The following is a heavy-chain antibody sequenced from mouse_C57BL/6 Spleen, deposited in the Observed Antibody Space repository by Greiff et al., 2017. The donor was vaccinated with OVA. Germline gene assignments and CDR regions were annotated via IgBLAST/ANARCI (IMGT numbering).Heavy chain of an antibody. CDR3: TRATSWDAYFDY. D-gene: IGHD4-1*01. CDR2: ISSGGDYI. CDR1: GFTFSSYA. Sequence: EVMLVESGEGLVKPGGSLKLSCAASGFTFSSYAMSWVRQTPEKRLEWVAYISSGGDYIYYADTVKGRFTISRDNARNTLYLQMSSLKSEDTAMYYCTRATSWDAYFDYWGQGTTLTVSS. V-gene: IGHV5-9-1*02. J-gene: IGHJ2*01.